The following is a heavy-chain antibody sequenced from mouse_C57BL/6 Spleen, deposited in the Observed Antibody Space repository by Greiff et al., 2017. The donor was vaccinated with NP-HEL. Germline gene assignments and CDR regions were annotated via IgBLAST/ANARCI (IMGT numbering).Heavy chain of an antibody. CDR1: GYTFTSYW. CDR3: ARGRNYYGSYFDY. Sequence: QVQLQQPGAELVKPGASVKLSCKASGYTFTSYWMQWVKQRPGQGLEWIGEIDPSDSYTNYNQKFKGKATLTVDTSSSTAYMQLSSLTSEDSAVYYCARGRNYYGSYFDYWGQGTTLTVSS. D-gene: IGHD1-1*01. J-gene: IGHJ2*01. V-gene: IGHV1-50*01. CDR2: IDPSDSYT.